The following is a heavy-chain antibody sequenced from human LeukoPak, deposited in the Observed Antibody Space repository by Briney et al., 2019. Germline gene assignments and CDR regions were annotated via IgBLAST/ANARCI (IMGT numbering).Heavy chain of an antibody. V-gene: IGHV3-48*03. CDR3: ARESGSYYVFDY. Sequence: GGSLRLSCAASGFTFSSYEMNWVRQAPGKGLEWVSYISSSGSTIFYADSVKGRFTISRDNAKNSLYLQMNSLRAEDTAVYYCARESGSYYVFDYWGQGTLVTVSS. D-gene: IGHD1-26*01. CDR1: GFTFSSYE. CDR2: ISSSGSTI. J-gene: IGHJ4*02.